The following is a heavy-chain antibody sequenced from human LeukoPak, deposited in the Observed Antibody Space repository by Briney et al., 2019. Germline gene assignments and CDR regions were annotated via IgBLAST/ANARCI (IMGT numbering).Heavy chain of an antibody. CDR2: ISGSGGST. D-gene: IGHD3-22*01. CDR3: AKALYYYDGSGYSPLVY. J-gene: IGHJ4*02. V-gene: IGHV3-23*01. Sequence: GGSLRLSCAASGFTFSSYAMSWVRQAPGKGLEWVSAISGSGGSTYYADSVKGRFTISRDNSKNTLYLQMNNLRAEDTAVYYCAKALYYYDGSGYSPLVYWGQGTLVTVSS. CDR1: GFTFSSYA.